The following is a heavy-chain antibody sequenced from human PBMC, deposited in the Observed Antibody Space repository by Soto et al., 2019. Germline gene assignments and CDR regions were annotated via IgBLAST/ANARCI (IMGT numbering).Heavy chain of an antibody. D-gene: IGHD2-15*01. CDR2: ISGSGGST. V-gene: IGHV3-23*01. J-gene: IGHJ4*02. CDR1: GFTFSSYA. Sequence: GGSLRLSCAASGFTFSSYAMSWVRQAPGKGLEWVSAISGSGGSTYYADSVKGRFTISRDNSKNTLYLQMNSLRAEDTAVYYCAKDGHGYCSGGSCYGFDYWGQGTLVTVSS. CDR3: AKDGHGYCSGGSCYGFDY.